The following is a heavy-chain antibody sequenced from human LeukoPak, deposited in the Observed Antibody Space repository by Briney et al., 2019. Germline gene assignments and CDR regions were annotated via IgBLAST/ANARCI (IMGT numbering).Heavy chain of an antibody. CDR3: AKEALPSKYCGGGSCYSGNDY. D-gene: IGHD2-15*01. J-gene: IGHJ4*02. CDR2: ISYDGSNK. CDR1: GFTFSSYG. V-gene: IGHV3-30*18. Sequence: GGSLRLSCAASGFTFSSYGMPWVRQAPGKGLEWVAVISYDGSNKYYADSVKGRFTISRDNSKNTLYLQMNSLRAEDTAVYYCAKEALPSKYCGGGSCYSGNDYWGQGTLVTVSS.